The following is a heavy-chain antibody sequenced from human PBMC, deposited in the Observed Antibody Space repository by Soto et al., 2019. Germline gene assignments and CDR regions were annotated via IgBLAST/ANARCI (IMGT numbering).Heavy chain of an antibody. D-gene: IGHD1-20*01. Sequence: QVQLVQSGAEVRESGASVKVSCKASGYTFTNHGISWVRQAPGEGLEWMGWISPYNGDTNNAQKFQGRVTMTTDTPTNTGFMALTRLTSDDTAVYYCARGGISASEGLDSWGQGTLVAVSS. CDR2: ISPYNGDT. CDR1: GYTFTNHG. J-gene: IGHJ4*02. V-gene: IGHV1-18*01. CDR3: ARGGISASEGLDS.